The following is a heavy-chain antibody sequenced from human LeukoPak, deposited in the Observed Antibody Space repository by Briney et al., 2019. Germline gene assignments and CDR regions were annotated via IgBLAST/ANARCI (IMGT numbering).Heavy chain of an antibody. CDR2: IYYSGST. V-gene: IGHV4-39*01. CDR1: GGSISSSSYY. CDR3: ARHGDVVVVAAGWFDP. Sequence: SETLSLTCTVSGGSISSSSYYWGWIRQPPGKGLEWIGSIYYSGSTYYNPSLKSRVTISVDTSKNQFSLKLSSVTAADTAVYYCARHGDVVVVAAGWFDPWGQGTLVTVSS. D-gene: IGHD2-15*01. J-gene: IGHJ5*02.